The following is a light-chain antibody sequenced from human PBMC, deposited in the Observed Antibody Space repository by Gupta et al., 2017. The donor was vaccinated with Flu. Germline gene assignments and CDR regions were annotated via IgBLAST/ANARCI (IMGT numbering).Light chain of an antibody. Sequence: AIRITQSPSSLSASTGDRVTITCRASQGISSYLAWYQQKPGKAPKLLIYAASTLQSGVPSRFSGSGSGTDFTLTISCLQSEDFATYYCQQYYSYPLTFDGGTKVEIK. CDR1: QGISSY. CDR2: AAS. CDR3: QQYYSYPLT. V-gene: IGKV1-8*01. J-gene: IGKJ4*01.